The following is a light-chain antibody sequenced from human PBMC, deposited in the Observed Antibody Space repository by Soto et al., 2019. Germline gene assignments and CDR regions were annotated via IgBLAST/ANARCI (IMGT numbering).Light chain of an antibody. Sequence: AIQLTQSPSSLSASVGDRVTITCRASQGISSALAWYQQKPGKAPKLLIYDASSLQSGVPSRFSGSGSGTDFTLIISSLQPEDFATYYCQHFNNYLRTFGQGTRVEIK. CDR1: QGISSA. V-gene: IGKV1D-13*01. CDR3: QHFNNYLRT. J-gene: IGKJ1*01. CDR2: DAS.